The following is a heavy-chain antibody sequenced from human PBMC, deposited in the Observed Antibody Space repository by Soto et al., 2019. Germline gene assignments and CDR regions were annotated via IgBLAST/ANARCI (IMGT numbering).Heavy chain of an antibody. CDR3: ARNSGLKTGRLDY. Sequence: SETLSLTCTVPGYSIGSYNWWGWIRQPPGRGLEWIGYIYYTGSTYYNLSLKSRVTLSVDTAKDQFSMTLGSVTAADTAVYYCARNSGLKTGRLDYWGPGILVTVSS. CDR1: GYSIGSYNW. V-gene: IGHV4-28*01. CDR2: IYYTGST. D-gene: IGHD3-10*01. J-gene: IGHJ4*02.